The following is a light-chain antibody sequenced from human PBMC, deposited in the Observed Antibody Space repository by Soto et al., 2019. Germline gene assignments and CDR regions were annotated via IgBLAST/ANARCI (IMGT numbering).Light chain of an antibody. CDR2: GAS. J-gene: IGKJ4*01. CDR3: TRYDSLPLP. CDR1: QDISSA. V-gene: IGKV1-33*01. Sequence: IQMTQSPASLSASVGDRVTITCRATQDISSALNWYQQKPGQAPKLLIYGASRLQTGVTLKFAGRGSGTDFTLTISSLQPKDIATYYRTRYDSLPLPFGGGTRGDIK.